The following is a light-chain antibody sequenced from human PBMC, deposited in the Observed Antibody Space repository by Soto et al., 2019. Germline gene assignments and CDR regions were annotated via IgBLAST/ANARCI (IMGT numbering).Light chain of an antibody. CDR2: GAS. J-gene: IGKJ1*01. CDR3: QQYGSSPPT. Sequence: EIVLTQSQGTLSLSPGERATLSCRASQSVSNNYLAWYQRKPGQAPRLLIYGASSRATDIPTRFSGSGSGTDFTLTITRLEPEEFAVYYWQQYGSSPPTFGQGTKVEIK. CDR1: QSVSNNY. V-gene: IGKV3-20*01.